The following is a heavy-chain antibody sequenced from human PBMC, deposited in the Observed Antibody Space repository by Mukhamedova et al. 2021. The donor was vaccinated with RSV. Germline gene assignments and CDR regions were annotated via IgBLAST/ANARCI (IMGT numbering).Heavy chain of an antibody. D-gene: IGHD1-26*01. CDR3: AKDQEWELLRGFGY. V-gene: IGHV3-23*01. Sequence: KGRFTISRDNSKNTLYLQMNSLRAEDTAVYYCAKDQEWELLRGFGYWGQGTLVTVSS. J-gene: IGHJ4*02.